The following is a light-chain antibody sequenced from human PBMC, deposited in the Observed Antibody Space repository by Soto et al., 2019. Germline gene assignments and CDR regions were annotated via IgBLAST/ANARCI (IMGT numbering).Light chain of an antibody. CDR3: QQSYSTPYT. CDR1: QSISSY. Sequence: DIQITQSPSALSASVGDRVTISCRASQSISSYLNWYQQKPGKAPKLLIYAASSLQSGVPSRFSGSRSGTDFTLTISSLQPEDFATYYCQQSYSTPYTFGQGTKLEIK. J-gene: IGKJ2*01. V-gene: IGKV1-39*01. CDR2: AAS.